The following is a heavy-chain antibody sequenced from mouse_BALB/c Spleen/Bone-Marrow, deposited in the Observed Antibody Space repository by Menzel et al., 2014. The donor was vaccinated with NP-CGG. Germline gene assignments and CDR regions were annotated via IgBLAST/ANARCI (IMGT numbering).Heavy chain of an antibody. Sequence: QVQLKESGAELVKPGASVKLSCKASGYTFTNYWMHWVKQRPGQGLEWIGEIDPSDSYSNYNQNFKGKATLTVDKSSSTAYMQLTSLTSEDSAVYYCARGVVYYYAMDYWGQGTSVTVSS. V-gene: IGHV1-69*02. CDR2: IDPSDSYS. J-gene: IGHJ4*01. CDR1: GYTFTNYW. CDR3: ARGVVYYYAMDY.